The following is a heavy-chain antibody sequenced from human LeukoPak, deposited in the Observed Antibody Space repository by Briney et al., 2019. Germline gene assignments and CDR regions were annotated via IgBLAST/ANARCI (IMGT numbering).Heavy chain of an antibody. Sequence: SVKVSCKASGYTFTSYAISWVRQAPGQGLEWMGGIIPIFGTANYAQKFQGRVTITADESTSTAYMELSSLRSEDTAVYYCARVALDRGNSERDDGVGYGYYYYGMDVWGQGTTVTVSS. CDR2: IIPIFGTA. CDR3: ARVALDRGNSERDDGVGYGYYYYGMDV. V-gene: IGHV1-69*13. D-gene: IGHD4-23*01. J-gene: IGHJ6*02. CDR1: GYTFTSYA.